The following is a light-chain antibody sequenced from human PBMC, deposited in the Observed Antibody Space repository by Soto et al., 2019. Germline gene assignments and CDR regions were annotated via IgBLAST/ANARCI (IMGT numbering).Light chain of an antibody. CDR3: GTWDSSLSAGVV. CDR1: SSNIGSNY. Sequence: QSVLTQPPSVSAAPGQKVTISCSGSSSNIGSNYVSWYQQLPGAAPKLLIYDNNKRPSGIPDRFSGSKSGTSATLGITGLQTGVEADYYCGTWDSSLSAGVVFGGGTKVTVL. CDR2: DNN. V-gene: IGLV1-51*01. J-gene: IGLJ2*01.